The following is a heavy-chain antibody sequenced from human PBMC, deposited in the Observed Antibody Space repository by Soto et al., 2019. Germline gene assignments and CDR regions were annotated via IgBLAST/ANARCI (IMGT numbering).Heavy chain of an antibody. CDR3: AIESGGATATLDYYYFYMDV. D-gene: IGHD1-26*01. Sequence: QVQLVQSGAEVKKPGASVTVSCRASGDSFTGYYMHWVRQAPGQGLEWMGWINPNSGVTKYAQKFQGWVTMTRDTSMRTVYMELSRLRSDDTAVYYCAIESGGATATLDYYYFYMDVWGTGTTVTVSS. J-gene: IGHJ6*03. V-gene: IGHV1-2*04. CDR1: GDSFTGYY. CDR2: INPNSGVT.